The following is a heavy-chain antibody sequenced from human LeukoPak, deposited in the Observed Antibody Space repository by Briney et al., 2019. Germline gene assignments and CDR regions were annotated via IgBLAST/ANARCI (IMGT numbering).Heavy chain of an antibody. J-gene: IGHJ4*02. CDR1: GGSISSYY. Sequence: SGTLSPTCTVSGGSISSYYWSWIRQPPGKGLEWIGYIYYSGSTNYNPSLKSRVTISVDTSKNQFSLKLSSVTAADTAVYYCARARTVYYFDYWGQGTLVTVSS. V-gene: IGHV4-59*01. CDR2: IYYSGST. CDR3: ARARTVYYFDY.